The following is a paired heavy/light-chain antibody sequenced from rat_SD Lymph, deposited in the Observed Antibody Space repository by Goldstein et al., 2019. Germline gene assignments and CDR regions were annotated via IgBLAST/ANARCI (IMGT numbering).Light chain of an antibody. CDR2: YAS. CDR3: QQGKSLFT. V-gene: IGKV5S12*01. Sequence: DVVLTQSPATLSVTPGERISLSCRASENIDTSLHWYQQKPNESPRLLITYASQSISGIPPRFSGSGSGTDFTLTVNGIELEDLSIYYCQQGKSLFTFGSGTKLEIK. J-gene: IGKJ5*01. CDR1: ENIDTS.
Heavy chain of an antibody. CDR3: AKENWDRYFDF. CDR2: INTDGSST. D-gene: IGHD3-6*01. J-gene: IGHJ1*01. CDR1: GFTFTTYW. V-gene: IGHV5-58*01. Sequence: EVQLVETGGGLVQPGRSLKLSCVASGFTFTTYWMYWIRQAPGKGLEWVSSINTDGSSTYYPDSVKGRFTISKDNAENTVYLQMNSLRSEDTATYYCAKENWDRYFDFWGPGTMVTVSS.